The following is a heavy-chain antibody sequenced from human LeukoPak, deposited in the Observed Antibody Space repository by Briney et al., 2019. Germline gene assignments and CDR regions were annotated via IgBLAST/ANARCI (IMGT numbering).Heavy chain of an antibody. CDR1: GFTFSSYS. CDR2: ISSSSSYI. CDR3: ARDGSWSGSVPAAPLVSFYYYYYMDV. D-gene: IGHD2-2*01. J-gene: IGHJ6*03. V-gene: IGHV3-21*01. Sequence: GGSLRLSCAASGFTFSSYSINWVRQAPGKGLEWVSSISSSSSYIYYADSVKGRFTISRDNAKNSLYLQMNSLRAEDTAVYYCARDGSWSGSVPAAPLVSFYYYYYMDVWGKGTTVTVSS.